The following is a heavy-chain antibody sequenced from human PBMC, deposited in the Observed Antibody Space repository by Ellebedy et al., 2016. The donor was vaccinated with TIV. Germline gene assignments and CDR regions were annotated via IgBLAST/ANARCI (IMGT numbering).Heavy chain of an antibody. J-gene: IGHJ4*02. CDR3: AKSGSHLYFFDY. D-gene: IGHD1-26*01. Sequence: PGGSLRLSCAASGFAFSGYAMTWVRQAPGKGLEWVSTISVAGGTTYYADSVKGRFTISRDNSNNTLFLQMHRLRADDTAVYYCAKSGSHLYFFDYWGQGTLVAVSS. CDR2: ISVAGGTT. V-gene: IGHV3-23*01. CDR1: GFAFSGYA.